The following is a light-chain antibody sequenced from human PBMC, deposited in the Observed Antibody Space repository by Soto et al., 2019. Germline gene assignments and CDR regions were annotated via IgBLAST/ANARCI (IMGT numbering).Light chain of an antibody. V-gene: IGKV1-5*03. CDR1: QGITKW. CDR2: KAS. CDR3: QQYNSYPRT. J-gene: IGKJ1*01. Sequence: IQVTQSPSTLSASVGGRVTITCRASQGITKWLAWFQQKPGKAPKLLIYKASSLESGVPSRFSGSGYETEFTLTISSLQPDDFATYYCQQYNSYPRTFGQGTKVDIK.